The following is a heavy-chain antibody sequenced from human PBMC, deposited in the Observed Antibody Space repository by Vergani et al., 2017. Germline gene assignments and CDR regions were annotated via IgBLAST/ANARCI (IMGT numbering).Heavy chain of an antibody. V-gene: IGHV3-13*01. J-gene: IGHJ4*02. CDR3: ARRDSSSPALDY. Sequence: EDHLVEFGGGLVQPGESLRLSCAASGFTFSTYDMHWVRQATGKGLEWVSAIGTAGDTYYPGSVKGRFTISRENAKNSLYLQMNGLRAGDTAVYYCARRDSSSPALDYWGQGTLVTVSS. CDR1: GFTFSTYD. D-gene: IGHD6-6*01. CDR2: IGTAGDT.